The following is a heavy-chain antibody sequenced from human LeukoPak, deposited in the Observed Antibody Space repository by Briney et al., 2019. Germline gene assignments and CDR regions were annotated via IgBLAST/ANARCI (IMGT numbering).Heavy chain of an antibody. V-gene: IGHV3-53*01. CDR3: ARDCAGSCSSHAFDI. J-gene: IGHJ3*02. D-gene: IGHD2-15*01. CDR2: IYSGGST. CDR1: GFTFSSYW. Sequence: GGSLRLSCAASGFTFSSYWMHWVRQAPGKGLEWVSVIYSGGSTYYADSVKGRFTISRDNSKNTLYLQMNSLRAEDTAIYYCARDCAGSCSSHAFDIWGQGTMVTVSS.